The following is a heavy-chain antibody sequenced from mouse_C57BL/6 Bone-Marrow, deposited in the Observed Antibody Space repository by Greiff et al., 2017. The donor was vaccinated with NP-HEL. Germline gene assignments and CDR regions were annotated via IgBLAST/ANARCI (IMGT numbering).Heavy chain of an antibody. Sequence: EVKLVESGGGLVQPGGSLKLSCAASGFTFSDYYMYWVRQTPEKRLEWVAYISNGGGSTYYPDTVNGRFTISRDNAKNTLYLQMSRLKSEDTAMYYCARPSDSYYYGSSYGFAYWGQGTLVTVSA. CDR3: ARPSDSYYYGSSYGFAY. D-gene: IGHD1-1*01. J-gene: IGHJ3*01. CDR2: ISNGGGST. CDR1: GFTFSDYY. V-gene: IGHV5-12*01.